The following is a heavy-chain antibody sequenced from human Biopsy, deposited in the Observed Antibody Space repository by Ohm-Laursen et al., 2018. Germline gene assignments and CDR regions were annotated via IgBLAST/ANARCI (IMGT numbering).Heavy chain of an antibody. Sequence: SLRLSCTASGFTFSDYYMSWIRQAPGKGLEFISYISSSSSTISYADSVKGRFTISRDNAKKSLYFQLNSLRAEDTAVYYCATAIDRRFDYWGQGTLVTVSS. CDR1: GFTFSDYY. V-gene: IGHV3-11*01. CDR2: ISSSSSTI. J-gene: IGHJ4*02. CDR3: ATAIDRRFDY. D-gene: IGHD3-22*01.